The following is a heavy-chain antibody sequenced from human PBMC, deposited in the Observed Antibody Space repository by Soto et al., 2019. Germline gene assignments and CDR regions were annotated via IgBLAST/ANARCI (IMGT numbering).Heavy chain of an antibody. J-gene: IGHJ4*02. CDR3: ARARAVAGPFEC. CDR2: INPNSGGT. CDR1: GYTFTGYS. V-gene: IGHV1-2*02. D-gene: IGHD6-19*01. Sequence: ASVKVSCKASGYTFTGYSMHWVRQAPGQGLEWMGWINPNSGGTNYAQKFQGRVTMTRDTSVSTAYKELSRLRSDNTAVYYCARARAVAGPFECWGQRTLVTVAS.